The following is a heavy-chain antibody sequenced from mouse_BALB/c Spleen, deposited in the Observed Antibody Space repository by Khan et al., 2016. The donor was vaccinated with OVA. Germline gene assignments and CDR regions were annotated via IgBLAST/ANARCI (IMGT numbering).Heavy chain of an antibody. Sequence: EVELVESGGDLVKPGGSLKLSCVASGFTFSTYGMSWVRQTPDKRLEWVAAISSGGSYTYYPDSVKGRFTISRDNAKNTLYLQMSSLKSEDTAMYYCTRLAYYYNSEGFAYWGQRTLVTVSA. CDR1: GFTFSTYG. J-gene: IGHJ3*01. CDR3: TRLAYYYNSEGFAY. CDR2: ISSGGSYT. D-gene: IGHD1-1*01. V-gene: IGHV5-6*01.